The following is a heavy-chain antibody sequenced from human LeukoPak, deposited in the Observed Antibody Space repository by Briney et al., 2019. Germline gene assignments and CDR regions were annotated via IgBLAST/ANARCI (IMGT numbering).Heavy chain of an antibody. D-gene: IGHD6-19*01. Sequence: GGSLRLSCAASGFSFSYYEMSWVRQAPGKGLEWVSYIYTSGSTIYYADSVKGRFTISRDNAKNSMYLQMNSLRADDTAVYYCARDRRYSSGWYGAFDIWGQGTMVTVSS. J-gene: IGHJ3*02. V-gene: IGHV3-48*03. CDR1: GFSFSYYE. CDR3: ARDRRYSSGWYGAFDI. CDR2: IYTSGSTI.